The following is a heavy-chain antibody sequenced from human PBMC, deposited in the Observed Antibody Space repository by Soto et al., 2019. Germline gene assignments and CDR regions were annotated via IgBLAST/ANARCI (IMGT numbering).Heavy chain of an antibody. Sequence: QVQLVESGGGVVQPGRSLRLSCAASGFTFSSYGMHWVRQAPGKGLEWVAVISYDGSKKYYADSVKGRFTISRDNSKNTLYLQMNSLRAEDTAVYYCAKVLGDYYDSSGYLGYFDYWGQGTLVTVSS. D-gene: IGHD3-22*01. J-gene: IGHJ4*02. CDR2: ISYDGSKK. CDR3: AKVLGDYYDSSGYLGYFDY. V-gene: IGHV3-30*18. CDR1: GFTFSSYG.